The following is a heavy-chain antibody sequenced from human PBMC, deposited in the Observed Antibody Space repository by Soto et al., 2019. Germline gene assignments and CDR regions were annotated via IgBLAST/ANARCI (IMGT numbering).Heavy chain of an antibody. CDR3: ARDRATMVRGVIPRWFDP. Sequence: QVQLQQWGAGLLKPSETLSLTCAVYGGSFSGYYWSWIRQPQGKGLEWIGEINHSGSTNYNPSLKCRVTRSVDTSKNQFSLKLSSVTAADTAVYYCARDRATMVRGVIPRWFDPWGQGTLVTVSS. J-gene: IGHJ5*02. V-gene: IGHV4-34*01. D-gene: IGHD3-10*01. CDR2: INHSGST. CDR1: GGSFSGYY.